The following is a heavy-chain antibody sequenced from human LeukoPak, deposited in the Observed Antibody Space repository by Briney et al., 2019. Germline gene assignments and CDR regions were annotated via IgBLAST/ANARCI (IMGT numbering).Heavy chain of an antibody. J-gene: IGHJ3*02. CDR2: VYDSGST. Sequence: SETLSLTCTVSGVSITHGLYFWSWLRQHPGKGLEWIGYVYDSGSTYFNPSLKSRVSMSLDTSQNQFSLKLSSVTAADTAVYYCARDSSDFDAFDIWGQGTMVTVSS. CDR3: ARDSSDFDAFDI. D-gene: IGHD2-21*02. V-gene: IGHV4-31*03. CDR1: GVSITHGLYF.